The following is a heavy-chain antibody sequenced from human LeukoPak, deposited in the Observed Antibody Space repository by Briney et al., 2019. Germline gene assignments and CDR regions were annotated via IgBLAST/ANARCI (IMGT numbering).Heavy chain of an antibody. CDR3: ARSHSSSWYPY. CDR2: IYTSGST. CDR1: GGSISSGSYY. V-gene: IGHV4-61*02. J-gene: IGHJ4*02. Sequence: SETLSLTCTVSGGSISSGSYYWSWIRQPAGKGLEWIGRIYTSGSTNYNPSLKSRVTISVDTSKNQFSLKLSSVTAADTAVYYCARSHSSSWYPYWGQGTLVTVSS. D-gene: IGHD6-13*01.